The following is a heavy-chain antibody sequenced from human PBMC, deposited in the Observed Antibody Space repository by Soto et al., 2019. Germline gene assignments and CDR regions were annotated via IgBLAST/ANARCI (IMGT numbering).Heavy chain of an antibody. J-gene: IGHJ4*02. Sequence: DVQLLDSGGGLVQPGGSLRLSCAASGFIFSNYVMSWVRQTPGKGLEWVSGMSGRGDNTYYADSVKCRFTVSRDNSKNTIYLQMGSLRAEDTAVHYCAKTPLRVGPIDYWGQGTLGTVSS. CDR1: GFIFSNYV. V-gene: IGHV3-23*01. CDR2: MSGRGDNT. CDR3: AKTPLRVGPIDY. D-gene: IGHD2-15*01.